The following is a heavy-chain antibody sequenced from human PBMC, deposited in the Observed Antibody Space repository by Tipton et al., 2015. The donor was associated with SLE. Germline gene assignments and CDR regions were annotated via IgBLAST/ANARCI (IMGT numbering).Heavy chain of an antibody. D-gene: IGHD6-13*01. Sequence: QLVQSGAELKKPGASVKVSCKASGYTFTNYGVSWVRQAPGQGLEWMGWISAYNGNTNYAQKLQGRVTMTTDTSTSTAHMELRSLRSDDTAVYYCATYSSSWPGAFDIWGQGTMVTVSS. J-gene: IGHJ3*02. CDR2: ISAYNGNT. V-gene: IGHV1-18*01. CDR3: ATYSSSWPGAFDI. CDR1: GYTFTNYG.